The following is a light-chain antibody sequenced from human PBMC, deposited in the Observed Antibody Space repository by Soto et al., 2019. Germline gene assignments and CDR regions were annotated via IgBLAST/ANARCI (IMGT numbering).Light chain of an antibody. J-gene: IGKJ5*01. CDR2: DTS. V-gene: IGKV3-11*01. CDR1: QSVSSN. CDR3: QQRSNWPIT. Sequence: EIVITVSPSTLSVSPGERATLSCRASQSVSSNLAWYQQKPGQAPRLLIYDTSYRPPGIPARFSGSGSGTDFTLTISSLEPEDCAVYYCQQRSNWPITFGQGTRLEIK.